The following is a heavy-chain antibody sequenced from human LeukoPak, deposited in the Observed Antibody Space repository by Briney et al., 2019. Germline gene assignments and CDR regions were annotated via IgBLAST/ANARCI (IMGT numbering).Heavy chain of an antibody. Sequence: QPGGTLRLSCAASGFTFSSYGMSWVRQAPGKGLEWVSAISGSGGSTYYADSVKGRFTISRDNSKNTLYLQVNSLRAEDTAVYYCAKSGYGSGEWFDPWGQGTLVTVSS. CDR2: ISGSGGST. J-gene: IGHJ5*02. CDR3: AKSGYGSGEWFDP. CDR1: GFTFSSYG. D-gene: IGHD3-10*01. V-gene: IGHV3-23*01.